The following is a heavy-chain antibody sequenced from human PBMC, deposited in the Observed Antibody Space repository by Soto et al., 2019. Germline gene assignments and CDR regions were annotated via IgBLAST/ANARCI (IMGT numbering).Heavy chain of an antibody. Sequence: SETLSLTCTVSGGSISSGGYYWSWIRQHPGKGLEWIGYIYYSGSTYYNPSLKSRVTISVDTSKNQFSLKLSSVTAADTAVYYCARDPGSYYYYYGMDVWGHGTTVTV. J-gene: IGHJ6*02. CDR1: GGSISSGGYY. CDR3: ARDPGSYYYYYGMDV. V-gene: IGHV4-31*03. CDR2: IYYSGST.